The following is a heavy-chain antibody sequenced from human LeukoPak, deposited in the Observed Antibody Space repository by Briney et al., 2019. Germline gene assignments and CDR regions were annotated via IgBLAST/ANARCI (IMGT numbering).Heavy chain of an antibody. V-gene: IGHV3-74*01. J-gene: IGHJ4*02. CDR3: ASDANRGFNY. Sequence: GGSLRLSCVASGFTLSAYWMHWVRQAPGKGLEWVSHIKTDGSVIDYADPVKGRFTISRDNARNTVFLQMHSLRAEDTAVYYCASDANRGFNYWGQGILVTVSS. D-gene: IGHD2/OR15-2a*01. CDR1: GFTLSAYW. CDR2: IKTDGSVI.